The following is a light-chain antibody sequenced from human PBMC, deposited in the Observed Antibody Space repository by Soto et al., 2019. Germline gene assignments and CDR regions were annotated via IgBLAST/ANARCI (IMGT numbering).Light chain of an antibody. Sequence: QSALTQPASVSGSPGQSITISCAGTSSDVGRYNYISWYQQHPGKAPKLLIYEVRNRPSGVSDRFSGSKSGNTASLTISGLQAEDEAEYYCNSFNTSTNFVFGTGTKVTVL. CDR3: NSFNTSTNFV. V-gene: IGLV2-14*01. J-gene: IGLJ1*01. CDR1: SSDVGRYNY. CDR2: EVR.